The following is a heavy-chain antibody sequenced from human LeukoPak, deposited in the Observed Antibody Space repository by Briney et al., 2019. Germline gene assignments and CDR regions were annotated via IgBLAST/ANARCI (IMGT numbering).Heavy chain of an antibody. CDR1: GFTFSNYW. D-gene: IGHD3-16*01. J-gene: IGHJ6*02. CDR3: ARIGQRRIGDLYSYYGMDV. Sequence: PGGSLRLSCAASGFTFSNYWMTWVRQAPGRGLEWVANINRDGSEKYYVDSVKGRFTISRDNAQNSLYLQLTSLRAEDTAVYYCARIGQRRIGDLYSYYGMDVWGQGTTVTVSS. V-gene: IGHV3-7*03. CDR2: INRDGSEK.